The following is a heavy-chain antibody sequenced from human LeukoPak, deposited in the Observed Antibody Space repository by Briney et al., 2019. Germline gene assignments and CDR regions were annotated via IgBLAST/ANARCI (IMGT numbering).Heavy chain of an antibody. CDR3: ARGSVSAPARFDY. Sequence: GGSLRLSCAASGFTFSSYAMSWVRQAPGKGLEWVPAISGSGGSTYYADSVKGRFTISRDNSKNTLYLQMNSLRAEDTAVYYCARGSVSAPARFDYWGQGSLVTVSS. CDR1: GFTFSSYA. CDR2: ISGSGGST. J-gene: IGHJ4*02. V-gene: IGHV3-23*01. D-gene: IGHD6-13*01.